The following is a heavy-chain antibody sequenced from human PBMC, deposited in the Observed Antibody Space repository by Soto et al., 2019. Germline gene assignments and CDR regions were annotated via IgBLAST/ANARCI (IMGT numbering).Heavy chain of an antibody. CDR1: GGSFSGYY. Sequence: SETLSLTCAVYGGSFSGYYWSWIRQPPGKGLEWIGEINHSGSTNYNPSLKSRVTISVDTSKNQFSLKLSSVTAADTAVYYCARGRVVAATPYYYYGMDVWGQGTTVTVSS. CDR3: ARGRVVAATPYYYYGMDV. D-gene: IGHD2-15*01. V-gene: IGHV4-34*01. CDR2: INHSGST. J-gene: IGHJ6*02.